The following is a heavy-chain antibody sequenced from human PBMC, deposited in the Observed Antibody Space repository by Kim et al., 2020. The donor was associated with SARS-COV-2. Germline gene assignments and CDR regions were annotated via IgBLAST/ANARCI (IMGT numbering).Heavy chain of an antibody. CDR3: ARVRVAAGPFYYYYYGMDV. D-gene: IGHD2-15*01. CDR1: GFTFSDYY. V-gene: IGHV3-11*01. CDR2: ISSSGSTI. J-gene: IGHJ6*02. Sequence: GGSLRLSCAASGFTFSDYYMSWIRQAPGKGLEWVSYISSSGSTIYYADSVKGRFTISRDNAKNSLYLQMNSLRAEDTAVYYCARVRVAAGPFYYYYYGMDVCGQGTTVTVSS.